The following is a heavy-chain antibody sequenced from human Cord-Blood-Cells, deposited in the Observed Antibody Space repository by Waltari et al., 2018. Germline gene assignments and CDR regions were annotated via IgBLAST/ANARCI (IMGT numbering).Heavy chain of an antibody. Sequence: EVQLVESGGGLVQPGGSLRLSCAASGFTFSSHWLGWVRQAPGKGLEWVANIKQDGREKYYVDSVKGRFTISRDNAKNSLYLQMNSLRAEDTAVYYCARDKNHRYWGQGTLVTVSS. CDR3: ARDKNHRY. CDR1: GFTFSSHW. J-gene: IGHJ4*02. CDR2: IKQDGREK. V-gene: IGHV3-7*01.